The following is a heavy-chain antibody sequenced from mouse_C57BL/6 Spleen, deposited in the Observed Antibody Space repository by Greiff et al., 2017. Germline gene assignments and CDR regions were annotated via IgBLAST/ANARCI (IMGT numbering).Heavy chain of an antibody. J-gene: IGHJ3*01. CDR1: GFTFSDYY. CDR2: ISNGGGST. CDR3: ARQGYYGSSSWFAY. Sequence: EVQLVESGGGLVQPGGSLKLSCAASGFTFSDYYMYWVRQTPEKRLEWVAYISNGGGSTYYPDTVKGRFTISRDNAKNTLYLQRSRLKSEDTAMYYCARQGYYGSSSWFAYWGQGTLVTVSA. D-gene: IGHD1-1*01. V-gene: IGHV5-12*01.